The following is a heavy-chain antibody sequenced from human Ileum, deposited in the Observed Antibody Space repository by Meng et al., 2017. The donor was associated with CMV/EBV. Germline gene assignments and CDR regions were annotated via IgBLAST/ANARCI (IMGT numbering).Heavy chain of an antibody. CDR2: ISMSGNYI. J-gene: IGHJ4*02. D-gene: IGHD1-14*01. Sequence: VLPVGAGGGLDKPGGSLRLSCAASGFTFSSYNMNWVRQAPGKGLEWVSSISMSGNYIHYADSVKGRFTISRDNAKSSLYLQMDSLRAEDTAVYYCAREHTTSVPFDYWGQGALVTVSS. V-gene: IGHV3-21*01. CDR3: AREHTTSVPFDY. CDR1: GFTFSSYN.